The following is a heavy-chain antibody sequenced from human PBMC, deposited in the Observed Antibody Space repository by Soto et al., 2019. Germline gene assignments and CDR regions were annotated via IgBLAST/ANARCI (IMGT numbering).Heavy chain of an antibody. J-gene: IGHJ4*02. D-gene: IGHD3-3*01. CDR3: ERDSDFGVVCDY. Sequence: ASVTVSCKASGYTFIRYGISWVRQAPGQGLEWMGWISAYNGNTNYAQKLQGRVTMNTDTSTSTAYMEMRSLRSDDTAVYYCERDSDFGVVCDYWGQGTLVTVSS. CDR2: ISAYNGNT. V-gene: IGHV1-18*04. CDR1: GYTFIRYG.